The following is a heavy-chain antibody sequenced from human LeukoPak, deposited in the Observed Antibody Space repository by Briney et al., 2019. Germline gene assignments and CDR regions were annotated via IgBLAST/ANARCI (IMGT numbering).Heavy chain of an antibody. CDR3: ARTSRYDYVWGSYRYTEFDY. V-gene: IGHV4-34*01. Sequence: SETLSLTCAVYGGSFSGYYWSWIRQPPGKGLEWIGEINHSGSTNYNPSLKSRVTISVDTSKNQFSLKLSSVTAADTAVYYCARTSRYDYVWGSYRYTEFDYWGQGTLVTVSS. J-gene: IGHJ4*02. D-gene: IGHD3-16*02. CDR1: GGSFSGYY. CDR2: INHSGST.